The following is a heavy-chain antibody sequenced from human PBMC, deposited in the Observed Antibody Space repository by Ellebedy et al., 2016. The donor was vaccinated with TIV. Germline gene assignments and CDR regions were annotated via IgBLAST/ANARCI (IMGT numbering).Heavy chain of an antibody. D-gene: IGHD3-22*01. CDR3: ARHSSGYYHQDY. CDR2: ISGSGGST. V-gene: IGHV3-23*01. Sequence: GGSLRLSCAASGFTFSSYAMSWVRQAPGKGLEWVSAISGSGGSTYYADSVKGRFTISRDNSKNTLYLQMNSLRADDTAVYYCARHSSGYYHQDYWGQGTLVTVSS. CDR1: GFTFSSYA. J-gene: IGHJ4*02.